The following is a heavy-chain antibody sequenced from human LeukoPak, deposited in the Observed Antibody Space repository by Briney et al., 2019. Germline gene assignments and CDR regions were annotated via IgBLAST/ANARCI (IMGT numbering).Heavy chain of an antibody. Sequence: SETLSLTCTVSGGSVGSAGYYWSWIRQPPGGGLEWIGYIYYIRKTNYNPSLKRRVTMSLAPSKNQFSLKLNSVTAADTAVYYCARTQSQSGSYRYYFGYRGQGTLVTVSS. CDR3: ARTQSQSGSYRYYFGY. D-gene: IGHD1-26*01. CDR2: IYYIRKT. CDR1: GGSVGSAGYY. J-gene: IGHJ4*02. V-gene: IGHV4-61*08.